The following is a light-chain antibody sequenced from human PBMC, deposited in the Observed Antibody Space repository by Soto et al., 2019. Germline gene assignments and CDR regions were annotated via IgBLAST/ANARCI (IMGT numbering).Light chain of an antibody. J-gene: IGKJ1*01. CDR1: QSVSSN. V-gene: IGKV3-15*01. Sequence: EIVMTQSPATLSVSPWERATLSCRASQSVSSNLAWYQQKPGQAPRLLIYGASTSATGIPSRFSGSGSGTEFNLTINSLQSEDFAVYYCQQYKNWPPWTIGQGTKVEIQ. CDR2: GAS. CDR3: QQYKNWPPWT.